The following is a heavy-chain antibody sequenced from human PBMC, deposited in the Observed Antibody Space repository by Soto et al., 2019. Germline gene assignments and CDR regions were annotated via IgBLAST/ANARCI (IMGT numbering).Heavy chain of an antibody. CDR1: GYSVTNYW. CDR2: IYPGDSDM. CDR3: ARLSREFSSGFEY. V-gene: IGHV5-51*01. D-gene: IGHD3-3*01. Sequence: PGESLQSSCEGVGYSVTNYWIACVRQMPGKGPECIGTIYPGDSDMRYRPSFRGQVTMSVDKSINTDYLQWGSLTASDTAKYYCARLSREFSSGFEYWGEGSLVTVS. J-gene: IGHJ4*02.